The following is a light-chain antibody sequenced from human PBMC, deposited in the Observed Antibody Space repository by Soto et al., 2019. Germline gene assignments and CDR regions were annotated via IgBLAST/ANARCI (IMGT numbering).Light chain of an antibody. V-gene: IGLV2-14*01. Sequence: QSALTQPASVSGSPGQSITISCTGTSSDVGGYDYVSWYQQYPGRVPKLMISDVSNRPSGVSNRFSGSKSGNTASLTISGLQAEDEADYYCGSWTSSSTVVFGGGTKLTVL. CDR1: SSDVGGYDY. CDR3: GSWTSSSTVV. J-gene: IGLJ2*01. CDR2: DVS.